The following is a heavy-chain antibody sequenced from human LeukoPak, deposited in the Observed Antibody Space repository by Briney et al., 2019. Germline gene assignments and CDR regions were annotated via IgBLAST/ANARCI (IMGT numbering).Heavy chain of an antibody. D-gene: IGHD3-16*01. CDR2: ISSSSSYI. CDR1: GFTFSSYS. V-gene: IGHV3-21*01. CDR3: ARGGMGPTPPYLDY. Sequence: GGSLRLSCAASGFTFSSYSMNWVRQAPGKGLEWVSSISSSSSYIYYADSVKGRFTISRDNAKNSLYLQMNSLRAEDTAVYYCARGGMGPTPPYLDYWGQGTLVTVSS. J-gene: IGHJ4*02.